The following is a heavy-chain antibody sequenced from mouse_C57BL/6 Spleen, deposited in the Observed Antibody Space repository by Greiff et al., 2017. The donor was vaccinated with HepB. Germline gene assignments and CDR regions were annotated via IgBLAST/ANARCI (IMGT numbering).Heavy chain of an antibody. CDR2: INPNNGGT. CDR1: GYTFTDYN. V-gene: IGHV1-18*01. D-gene: IGHD2-4*01. CDR3: ARSSDYDVFDY. J-gene: IGHJ2*01. Sequence: EVKLVESGPELVKPGASVKIPCKASGYTFTDYNMDWVKQSHGKSLEWIGDINPNNGGTIYNQKFKGKATSTVDKSSSTAYMELRSLTSEDTAVYYCARSSDYDVFDYWGQGTTLTVSS.